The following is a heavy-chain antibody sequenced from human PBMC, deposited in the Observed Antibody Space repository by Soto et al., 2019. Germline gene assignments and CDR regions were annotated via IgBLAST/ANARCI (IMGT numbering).Heavy chain of an antibody. CDR1: GGSISSGVYY. V-gene: IGHV4-31*03. D-gene: IGHD3-9*01. CDR2: IYDSGTT. Sequence: PSETLSRTCTVSGGSISSGVYYWSWILQHPGKDLEWIGYIYDSGTTYYNPSLKSRVTISVDTSKNQFSLKLSTVTAADSAVYYCAREWVLTGYYGPWFDPWGQGTLVTVSS. J-gene: IGHJ5*02. CDR3: AREWVLTGYYGPWFDP.